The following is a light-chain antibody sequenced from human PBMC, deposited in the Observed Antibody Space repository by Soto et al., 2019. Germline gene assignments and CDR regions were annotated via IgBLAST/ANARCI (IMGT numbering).Light chain of an antibody. CDR2: HAS. J-gene: IGKJ1*01. CDR3: QQYNNWPPWT. CDR1: HSVSTK. V-gene: IGKV3D-15*01. Sequence: EIVLTQSPCTLSLSPGDRATISCRASHSVSTKLAWYQQKPGQAPRLLIYHASIRAAGIPARFSGSGSGTEFTLTISSLQSEDFAVYHCQQYNNWPPWTFGQGTKVDIK.